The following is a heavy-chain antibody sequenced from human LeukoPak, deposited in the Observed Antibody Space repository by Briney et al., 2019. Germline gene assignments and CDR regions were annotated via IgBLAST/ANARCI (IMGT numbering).Heavy chain of an antibody. Sequence: PGRSLRLSCPASGFTLSGYWMHWVRQAPGEGLVWVSRMNSDGTVTTYADSVRGRFTISRDNAKNTLYLQMSSLRAEDTAVYFCARYVVASACFDSWCQGTPDTVSS. CDR3: ARYVVASACFDS. CDR1: GFTLSGYW. CDR2: MNSDGTVT. J-gene: IGHJ4*02. V-gene: IGHV3-74*01. D-gene: IGHD2-21*01.